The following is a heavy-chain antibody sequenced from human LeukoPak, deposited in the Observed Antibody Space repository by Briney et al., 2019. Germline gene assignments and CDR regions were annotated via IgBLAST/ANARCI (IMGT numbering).Heavy chain of an antibody. Sequence: GASVKVSYKASGYTFTSYDINWVRQATGQGLEWMGWMNPNSVNTGYAQKFQGRVTMTRNTSISTAYMELSSLRSEDTAVYYCARVPAKRYCSSTSCYSGWFDPWGQGTLVTVSS. CDR3: ARVPAKRYCSSTSCYSGWFDP. V-gene: IGHV1-8*01. CDR2: MNPNSVNT. CDR1: GYTFTSYD. J-gene: IGHJ5*02. D-gene: IGHD2-2*01.